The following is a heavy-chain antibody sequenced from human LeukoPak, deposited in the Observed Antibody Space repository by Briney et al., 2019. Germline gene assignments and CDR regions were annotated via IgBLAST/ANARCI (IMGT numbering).Heavy chain of an antibody. CDR3: ARHILSNSYYYGSGSYYTGYYFDY. V-gene: IGHV5-51*01. CDR2: IYPGDSDT. Sequence: GESLKISCKGSGYSFTSYWIGWVRQMPGKGLEWMGIIYPGDSDTRYSPSFHGQVTISADKSISTAYLQWSSLKASDTAMYYCARHILSNSYYYGSGSYYTGYYFDYWGQGTLVTVSS. CDR1: GYSFTSYW. J-gene: IGHJ4*02. D-gene: IGHD3-10*01.